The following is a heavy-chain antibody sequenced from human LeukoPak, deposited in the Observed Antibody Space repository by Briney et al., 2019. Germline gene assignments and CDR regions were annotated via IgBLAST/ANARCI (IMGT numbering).Heavy chain of an antibody. CDR2: IKSKTDGGTT. V-gene: IGHV3-15*01. CDR3: RGGGVPPWFDP. Sequence: GGSLRLSCAASGFTFSNAWMSWVRQAPGKGLEWVGRIKSKTDGGTTDYAAPVKGRFTISRDDSKNTLYLQMNSLKTEDTAVYHCRGGGVPPWFDPWGQGTLVTVSS. J-gene: IGHJ5*02. CDR1: GFTFSNAW. D-gene: IGHD3-16*01.